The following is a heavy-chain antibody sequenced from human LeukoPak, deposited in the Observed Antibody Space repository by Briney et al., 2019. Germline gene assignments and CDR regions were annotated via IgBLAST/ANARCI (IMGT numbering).Heavy chain of an antibody. D-gene: IGHD2/OR15-2a*01. J-gene: IGHJ6*02. V-gene: IGHV4-39*07. Sequence: ASETLSLTCTVSGGSISSSYSYWGWIRQPPGKGLEWIGNIYYSGNTYYSPSLTSRVTLSVDTSENQFSLKLSSVTAADTAVYYCARAHSIASYYYGVDVWGQGTTVTVSS. CDR2: IYYSGNT. CDR1: GGSISSSYSY. CDR3: ARAHSIASYYYGVDV.